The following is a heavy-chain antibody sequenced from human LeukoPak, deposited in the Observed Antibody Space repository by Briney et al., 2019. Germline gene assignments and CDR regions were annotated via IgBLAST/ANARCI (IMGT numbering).Heavy chain of an antibody. V-gene: IGHV1-8*03. D-gene: IGHD2-21*02. J-gene: IGHJ4*02. Sequence: GASVKVSCKGSGYTFTNYHINWVRHASGQGLEWMTWINPDTGDKGYARKFQDRVTITTDTSISTAYMELSSLSSEDTAVYFCARTTSMTASGYDYWGQGTLVSVSS. CDR1: GYTFTNYH. CDR3: ARTTSMTASGYDY. CDR2: INPDTGDK.